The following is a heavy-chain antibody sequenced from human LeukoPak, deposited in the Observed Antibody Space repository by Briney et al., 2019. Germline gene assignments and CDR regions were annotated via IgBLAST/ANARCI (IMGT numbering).Heavy chain of an antibody. J-gene: IGHJ6*03. CDR1: GGSFSGYY. D-gene: IGHD3-10*01. V-gene: IGHV4-34*01. CDR2: INHSGST. CDR3: ARRMVRGIRPANYVDV. Sequence: SETLSLTCAVYGGSFSGYYWSWIRQPPGKGLEWIGEINHSGSTNYNPSLKSRVTISVDTSKNQFSLKLNSVTAADTAVYYCARRMVRGIRPANYVDVWGKGTTVTVSS.